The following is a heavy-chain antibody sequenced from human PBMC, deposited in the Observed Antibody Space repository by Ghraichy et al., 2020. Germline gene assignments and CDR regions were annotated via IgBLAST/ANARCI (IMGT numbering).Heavy chain of an antibody. J-gene: IGHJ5*02. V-gene: IGHV3-48*04. Sequence: GGSLRLSCAVSGFTFSSYSMNWVRQAPGKGLEWVSYISSTSGTMYYADSVKGRFTISRDNAKNSLYLQMNSLRAEDTAVYYCARYDTQIGWFDPWCQGTLVTVSS. CDR1: GFTFSSYS. D-gene: IGHD3-3*01. CDR3: ARYDTQIGWFDP. CDR2: ISSTSGTM.